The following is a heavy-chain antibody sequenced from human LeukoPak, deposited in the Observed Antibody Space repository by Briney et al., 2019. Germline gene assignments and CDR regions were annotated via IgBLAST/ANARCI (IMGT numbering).Heavy chain of an antibody. D-gene: IGHD3-22*01. V-gene: IGHV1-2*06. Sequence: ASVKVSCKASGYTFTGYYMHWVRQAPGQGLEWMGRINPNSGGTNYAQKFQGRVTMTRDTSISTAYMELSRLRSDDTAVYYCAREVTYYYDSSGYHYDAFDIWSQGTMVTVSS. CDR3: AREVTYYYDSSGYHYDAFDI. CDR1: GYTFTGYY. CDR2: INPNSGGT. J-gene: IGHJ3*02.